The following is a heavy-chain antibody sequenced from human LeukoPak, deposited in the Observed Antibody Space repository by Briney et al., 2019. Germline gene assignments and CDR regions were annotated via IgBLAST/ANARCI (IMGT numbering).Heavy chain of an antibody. CDR2: ITPSGGST. CDR1: GYTFTSYY. CDR3: ARGPPNEGYFDY. Sequence: ASVKVSCKASGYTFTSYYMHWVRQAPGQGLEWMGIITPSGGSTSYAQELQGRVTMTRDTSTSTVYMELSGLRSEDTAVYYCARGPPNEGYFDYWGQGTLVTVSS. V-gene: IGHV1-46*01. J-gene: IGHJ4*02.